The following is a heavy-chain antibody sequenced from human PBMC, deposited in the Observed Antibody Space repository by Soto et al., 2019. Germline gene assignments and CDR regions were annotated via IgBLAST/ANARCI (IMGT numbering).Heavy chain of an antibody. CDR3: ARVPDYDFWSGYLYDDAFDI. V-gene: IGHV4-31*03. CDR2: IYYSGST. Sequence: PSETLSLTCTVSGGSISSGGYYWSWIRQHPGKGLEWIGYIYYSGSTYYNPSLKSRVTISVDTSKNQFSLKLSSVTAADTAVYYCARVPDYDFWSGYLYDDAFDIWGQGTMVTVS. CDR1: GGSISSGGYY. D-gene: IGHD3-3*01. J-gene: IGHJ3*02.